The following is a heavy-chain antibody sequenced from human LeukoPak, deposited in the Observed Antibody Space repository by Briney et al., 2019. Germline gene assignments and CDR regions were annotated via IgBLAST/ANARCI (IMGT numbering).Heavy chain of an antibody. CDR3: ARGSRYCSSTSCYTRGSSFDY. J-gene: IGHJ4*02. D-gene: IGHD2-2*02. CDR2: INHSGST. Sequence: SSETLSLTCAVYGGSFSGYYWSWIRQPPGKGLDWIGEINHSGSTNYNPSLKSRVTISVDTSKNQFSLKLSSVTAADTAVYYCARGSRYCSSTSCYTRGSSFDYWGQGTLVTVSS. V-gene: IGHV4-34*01. CDR1: GGSFSGYY.